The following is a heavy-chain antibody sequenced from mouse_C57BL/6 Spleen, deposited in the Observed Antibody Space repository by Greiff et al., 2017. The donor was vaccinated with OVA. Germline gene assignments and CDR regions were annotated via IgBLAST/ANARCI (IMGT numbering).Heavy chain of an antibody. D-gene: IGHD1-1*01. J-gene: IGHJ1*03. CDR3: ARRVYYYGSSDWYFDV. CDR2: ISDGGSYT. CDR1: GFTFSSYA. V-gene: IGHV5-4*03. Sequence: EVKLVESGGGLVKPGGSLKLSCAASGFTFSSYAMSWVRQTPEKRLEWVATISDGGSYTYYPDNVKGRFPISRDNAKNNLYLQMSHLKSEDTAMYYCARRVYYYGSSDWYFDVWGTGTTVTVSS.